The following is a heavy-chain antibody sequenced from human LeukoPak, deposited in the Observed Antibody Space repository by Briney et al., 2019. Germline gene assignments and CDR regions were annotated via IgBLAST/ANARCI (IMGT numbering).Heavy chain of an antibody. CDR2: INHSGST. CDR3: ARGDSIVVVPAAIDRNYYYYGMDV. D-gene: IGHD2-2*02. V-gene: IGHV4-34*01. J-gene: IGHJ6*02. CDR1: GGSFSGYY. Sequence: SETLSLTCAVYGGSFSGYYWSWIRQPPGKGLEWIGEINHSGSTNYNPSLKSRSTISVDTSKNMFSLKLSSVTAADTAVYYCARGDSIVVVPAAIDRNYYYYGMDVWGQGTTVTVSS.